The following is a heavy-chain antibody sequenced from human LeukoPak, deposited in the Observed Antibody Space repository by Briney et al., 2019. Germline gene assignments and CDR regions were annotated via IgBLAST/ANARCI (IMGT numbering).Heavy chain of an antibody. D-gene: IGHD1-26*01. CDR1: GDSIGSYF. V-gene: IGHV4-59*01. J-gene: IGHJ4*02. CDR3: ARDGGKWELLVRRQYYFDY. CDR2: IYHSGST. Sequence: PSETLSLTCTVSGDSIGSYFRSWIRQSPGKGLEWIGHIYHSGSTNYNPSLKSRVTISIDTSKNQFSLKLTSVTSADTAVYYCARDGGKWELLVRRQYYFDYWGQGTLVTVSS.